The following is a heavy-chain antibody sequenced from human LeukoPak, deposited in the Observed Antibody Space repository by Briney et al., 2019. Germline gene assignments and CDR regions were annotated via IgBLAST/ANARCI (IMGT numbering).Heavy chain of an antibody. V-gene: IGHV1-3*01. Sequence: GASVKVSCKASGYTFTSYAIHWVRQAPGQRLEWMGWINAGHGKTKYSQKFQGGVTITSDTSASTAYMELSGLRSEDTAVYYCARDFGGGDYDWYFDLWGRGTLVTVSS. CDR3: ARDFGGGDYDWYFDL. CDR1: GYTFTSYA. J-gene: IGHJ2*01. D-gene: IGHD4-17*01. CDR2: INAGHGKT.